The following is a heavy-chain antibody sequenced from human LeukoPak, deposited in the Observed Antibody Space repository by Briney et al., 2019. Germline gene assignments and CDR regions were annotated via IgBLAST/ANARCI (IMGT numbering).Heavy chain of an antibody. V-gene: IGHV1-2*02. Sequence: GASVKVSCKASGYTFTGYYMHWVRQAPGQGLGWMGWINPNSGGTNYAQKFQGRVTMTRDTSISTAYMELSRLRSDDTAVYYCARSRYCSSTSCYSFDYWGQGTLVTVSS. CDR1: GYTFTGYY. CDR3: ARSRYCSSTSCYSFDY. J-gene: IGHJ4*02. D-gene: IGHD2-2*01. CDR2: INPNSGGT.